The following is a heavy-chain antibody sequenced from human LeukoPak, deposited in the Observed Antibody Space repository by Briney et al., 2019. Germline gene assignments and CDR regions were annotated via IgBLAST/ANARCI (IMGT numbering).Heavy chain of an antibody. J-gene: IGHJ5*02. D-gene: IGHD3-3*01. CDR3: ARASVLRFLETNQPFDP. V-gene: IGHV3-21*01. CDR1: GFTFSSYS. Sequence: GGSLRLSCAASGFTFSSYSMNWVRQAPGKGLEWVSSISSSSSYIYYADSVKGRFTISRDNAKNSLYLRMNSLRAEDTAVYYCARASVLRFLETNQPFDPWGQGTLVTVSS. CDR2: ISSSSSYI.